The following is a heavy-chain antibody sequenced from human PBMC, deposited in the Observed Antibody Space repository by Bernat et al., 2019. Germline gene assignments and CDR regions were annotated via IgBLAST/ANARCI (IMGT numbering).Heavy chain of an antibody. CDR2: IDTDGSRT. Sequence: EVQVVESGGGLVQPGGSLRLSCAASGFTFSNYWMHWVRQAPGKGLVWVSRIDTDGSRTNYAESVKGRFTISRDNSKNTLYRQMNSLSAEDTAVYYCVREWGSFYGSGTYSYYFDYWGQGTLVTVSS. J-gene: IGHJ4*02. D-gene: IGHD3-10*01. CDR3: VREWGSFYGSGTYSYYFDY. CDR1: GFTFSNYW. V-gene: IGHV3-74*01.